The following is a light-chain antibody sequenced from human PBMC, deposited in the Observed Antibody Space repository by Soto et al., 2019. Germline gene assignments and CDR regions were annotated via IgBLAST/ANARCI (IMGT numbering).Light chain of an antibody. Sequence: QLVLTQSPSVSASLGASVKVTCTLSSGHSTYAIAWHQQQPEKGPRFLMKINSDGSHSKGDGFFDRFSGSSSGAERHLTISSLQSEDEAYYYCQSLGTGIQVFGGGTKLTVL. CDR2: INSDGSH. CDR3: QSLGTGIQV. J-gene: IGLJ3*02. CDR1: SGHSTYA. V-gene: IGLV4-69*01.